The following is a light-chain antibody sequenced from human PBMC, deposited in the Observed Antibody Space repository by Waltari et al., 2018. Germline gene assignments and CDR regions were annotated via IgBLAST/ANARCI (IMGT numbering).Light chain of an antibody. CDR1: SSNIGPNT. CDR3: ATWDDSLNGAV. V-gene: IGLV1-44*01. Sequence: QSVLTQPPSASGTPGQRVTISCSGSSSNIGPNTVTWYQQLPGTAPKLLIYSNNQRPSGVPDRFSGSKSGTSASLAISGLQSEDEADYYCATWDDSLNGAVFGGGTKLTVL. J-gene: IGLJ3*02. CDR2: SNN.